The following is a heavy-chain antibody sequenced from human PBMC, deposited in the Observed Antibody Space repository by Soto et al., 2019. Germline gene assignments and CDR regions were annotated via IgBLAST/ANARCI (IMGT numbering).Heavy chain of an antibody. J-gene: IGHJ3*02. V-gene: IGHV3-33*01. Sequence: QVQLVESGGGVVQPGRSLRLSCAASRFTFSSYGMHWVRQAPGKGLEWVAVIWYDGSNKYYADSVKGRFTISRDNSKNTLYLQMNSLRAEDTAVYYCARARVAGDAFDIWGQGTMVTVSS. CDR1: RFTFSSYG. CDR3: ARARVAGDAFDI. CDR2: IWYDGSNK. D-gene: IGHD6-19*01.